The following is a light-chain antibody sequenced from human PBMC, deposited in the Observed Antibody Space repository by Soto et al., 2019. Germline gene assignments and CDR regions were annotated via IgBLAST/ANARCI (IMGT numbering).Light chain of an antibody. CDR2: LGS. V-gene: IGKV2-28*01. CDR1: RNLMHSNGYNY. J-gene: IGKJ1*01. Sequence: DIVMTQSPLSLPVTPGEPASISCRSSRNLMHSNGYNYLDWYLQKPGQSPQLLIYLGSNRASGVPDRFSGSGSGTDFILRINRVEAEDVGVYYCMQTLQTPTCGQGTKV. CDR3: MQTLQTPT.